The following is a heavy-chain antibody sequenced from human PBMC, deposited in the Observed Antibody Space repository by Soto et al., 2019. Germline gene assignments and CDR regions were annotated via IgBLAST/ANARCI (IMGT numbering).Heavy chain of an antibody. CDR2: INPSDSHT. J-gene: IGHJ4*02. D-gene: IGHD3-22*01. Sequence: PGESLKISCQGSGYTFTNHWITWVRQMPGKGLEWMGRINPSDSHTNYSPSFQGHVTMSVDKSISTAYLQWSSLKASDSAMYYCARHASYYVSSGYFGTYWGQGTLVTRLL. CDR3: ARHASYYVSSGYFGTY. CDR1: GYTFTNHW. V-gene: IGHV5-10-1*01.